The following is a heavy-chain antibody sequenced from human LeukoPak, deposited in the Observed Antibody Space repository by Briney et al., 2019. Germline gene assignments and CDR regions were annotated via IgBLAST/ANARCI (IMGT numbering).Heavy chain of an antibody. CDR1: GXTFSSYE. Sequence: GGSLRLSCAASGXTFSSYEMNWVRQAPGKGLEWVSYISSSGSTIYYADSVKGRFTISRDNAKNSLYLQMNSLRAEDTAVYYCARGYSYGERYFDYWGQGTLVTVSS. D-gene: IGHD5-18*01. V-gene: IGHV3-48*03. CDR2: ISSSGSTI. CDR3: ARGYSYGERYFDY. J-gene: IGHJ4*02.